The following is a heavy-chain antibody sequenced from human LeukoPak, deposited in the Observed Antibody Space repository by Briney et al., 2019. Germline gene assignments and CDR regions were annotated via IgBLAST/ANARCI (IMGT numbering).Heavy chain of an antibody. CDR2: MNPKSGNT. Sequence: ASVKVSCKASGYTFTSYDINWVRQATGQGLEWMGWMNPKSGNTGYPQKFQGRVTMTRDTSISTAYMELGSLRSEDTAVYYCARVTGSIDYWGQGTLVTVSS. CDR3: ARVTGSIDY. V-gene: IGHV1-8*01. D-gene: IGHD1-26*01. J-gene: IGHJ4*02. CDR1: GYTFTSYD.